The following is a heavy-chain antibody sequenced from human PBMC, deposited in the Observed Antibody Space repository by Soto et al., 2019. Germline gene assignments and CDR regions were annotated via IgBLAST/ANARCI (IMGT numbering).Heavy chain of an antibody. D-gene: IGHD3-10*01. J-gene: IGHJ6*02. Sequence: QPGGSLRLSCSASGFTFSSYAMHWVRQAPGKGLEYVSAISSNGGSTYYAEAVKGRFTISRDNSKNTLYLQMSSLRAEDMAVSYWVRLFYYGSGSYYRLDYDYFYGMDVWGQGTTVTVFS. CDR3: VRLFYYGSGSYYRLDYDYFYGMDV. CDR1: GFTFSSYA. CDR2: ISSNGGST. V-gene: IGHV3-64D*08.